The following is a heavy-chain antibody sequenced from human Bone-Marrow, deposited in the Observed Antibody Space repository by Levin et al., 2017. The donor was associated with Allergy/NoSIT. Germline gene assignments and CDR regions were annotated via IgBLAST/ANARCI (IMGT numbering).Heavy chain of an antibody. J-gene: IGHJ3*02. D-gene: IGHD4-17*01. V-gene: IGHV3-15*01. CDR1: GFTFSNAW. CDR3: ISGRVTTSPDAFDI. CDR2: IKSKTDRETT. Sequence: PGGSLRLSCAASGFTFSNAWMEWVRQAPGKGLEWVGRIKSKTDRETTDYAAPVKGRFTISRDDSKNTLYLQMNSLKTEDTAVYYCISGRVTTSPDAFDIWGQGTVVTVSS.